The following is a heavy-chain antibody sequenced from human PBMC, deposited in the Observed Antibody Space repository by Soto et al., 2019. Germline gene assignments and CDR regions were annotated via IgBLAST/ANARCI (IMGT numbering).Heavy chain of an antibody. CDR3: ARIHFGDEPSYYYYGMDV. CDR2: IYYTGST. V-gene: IGHV4-30-4*01. CDR1: GGCFSSGDYD. Sequence: PSETLSLTCTVCGGCFSSGDYDWSWVRQPPGKGLEWIGYIYYTGSTFNNPSLKSRVSISIDTSKTQFSLKLSSVTAADTAVYYCARIHFGDEPSYYYYGMDVWGQGTTVTVSS. J-gene: IGHJ6*02. D-gene: IGHD4-17*01.